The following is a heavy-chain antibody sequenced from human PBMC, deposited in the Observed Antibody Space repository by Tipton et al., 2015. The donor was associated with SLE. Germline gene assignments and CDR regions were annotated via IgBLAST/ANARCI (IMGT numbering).Heavy chain of an antibody. Sequence: TLSLTCAVYGGSFSGYYWSWIRQPPGKGLEWIGEINHSGSTNYNPSLKSRVTISVDTSKNQFSLKLSSVTAADTAVYYCVRGAAAAGTSFDYWGQGTLVTVSS. CDR2: INHSGST. CDR1: GGSFSGYY. V-gene: IGHV4-34*01. CDR3: VRGAAAAGTSFDY. D-gene: IGHD6-13*01. J-gene: IGHJ4*02.